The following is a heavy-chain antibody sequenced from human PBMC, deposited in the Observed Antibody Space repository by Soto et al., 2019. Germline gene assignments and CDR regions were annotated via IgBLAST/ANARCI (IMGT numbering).Heavy chain of an antibody. Sequence: PSGTLALTCAVYGGSFSGYYWSWIRQPPGKGLEWIGEINHSGSTNYNPSLKSRVTISVDTSKNQFSLKLSSVTAADTAVYYCARGGVGFYYGMDVWGQGTTVTVSS. CDR1: GGSFSGYY. J-gene: IGHJ6*02. CDR2: INHSGST. CDR3: ARGGVGFYYGMDV. V-gene: IGHV4-34*01.